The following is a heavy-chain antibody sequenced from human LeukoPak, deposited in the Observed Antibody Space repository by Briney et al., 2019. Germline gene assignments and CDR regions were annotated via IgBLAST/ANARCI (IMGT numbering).Heavy chain of an antibody. CDR1: GFTFSSYS. CDR2: ISSSSSYI. V-gene: IGHV3-21*01. CDR3: ARDSYRIRSSLVGATNYYFDY. D-gene: IGHD1-26*01. J-gene: IGHJ4*02. Sequence: GGSLRLSCAASGFTFSSYSMNWVRQAPGKGLEWVSSISSSSSYIYYADSVKGRFTISSDNAKNSLYLQMNSLRAEDTAVYYCARDSYRIRSSLVGATNYYFDYWGQGTLVTVSS.